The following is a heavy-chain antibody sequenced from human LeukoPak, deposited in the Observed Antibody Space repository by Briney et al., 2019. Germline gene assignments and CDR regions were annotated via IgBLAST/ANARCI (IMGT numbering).Heavy chain of an antibody. J-gene: IGHJ6*03. Sequence: PGGSLRLSCAASGLTVSSNYINWVRQAPGKGLEWVSVIYSGARTYYADSVKGRFTISRDNSLNTVFLQMNSPRVEDTAVYYCARDRSGYYYMDVWGKGTTVTVAS. CDR3: ARDRSGYYYMDV. V-gene: IGHV3-53*01. CDR1: GLTVSSNY. D-gene: IGHD2-15*01. CDR2: IYSGART.